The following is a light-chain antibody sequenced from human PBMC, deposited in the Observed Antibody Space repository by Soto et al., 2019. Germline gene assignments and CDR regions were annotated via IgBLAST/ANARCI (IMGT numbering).Light chain of an antibody. CDR3: SSYGGSNNLV. Sequence: QSALTQPRSVSGSPGQSVTISCTGTSGDGGDYDYVSWYQQHPGKAPKLMIYEVSKRPSGVPDRFSGSKSGNTASLTVSGLQAEDEADYYCSSYGGSNNLVFGGGTKLTVL. CDR1: SGDGGDYDY. J-gene: IGLJ2*01. V-gene: IGLV2-8*01. CDR2: EVS.